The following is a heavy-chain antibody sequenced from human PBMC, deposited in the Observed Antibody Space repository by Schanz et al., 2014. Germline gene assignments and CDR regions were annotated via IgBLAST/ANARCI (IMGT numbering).Heavy chain of an antibody. V-gene: IGHV3-23*01. CDR2: ISGTGGDDT. Sequence: DVHLLESGGGLVQPGGSLRLSCAASGFSFGTYAMSWVRQAPGKGLLWVSSISGTGGDDTYYADSVKGRFTISRDNSNKTVDLQMNSLRAEDTAVYYCAASSGWHPSTDYWGQGTLVTVSS. CDR3: AASSGWHPSTDY. J-gene: IGHJ4*02. CDR1: GFSFGTYA. D-gene: IGHD6-19*01.